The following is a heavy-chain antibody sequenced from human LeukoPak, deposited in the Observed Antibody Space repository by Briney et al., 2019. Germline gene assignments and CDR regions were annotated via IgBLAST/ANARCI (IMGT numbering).Heavy chain of an antibody. J-gene: IGHJ4*02. V-gene: IGHV3-23*01. CDR2: VTDTGGSA. CDR3: AKVGLQCLVGVCEADWMPTGCLDY. Sequence: GGSLRLSCAASGFTFSSYAINWVRQAPGKGLEWVSNVTDTGGSAHYVDSVKGRFTKGRFTISRDISKNTLYVQMNSLRVEDTVVFYCAKVGLQCLVGVCEADWMPTGCLDYWGQGTLVTVSS. D-gene: IGHD6-19*01. CDR1: GFTFSSYA.